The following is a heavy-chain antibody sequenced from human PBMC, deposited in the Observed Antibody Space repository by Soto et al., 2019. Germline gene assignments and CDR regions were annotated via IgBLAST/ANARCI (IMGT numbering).Heavy chain of an antibody. D-gene: IGHD3-10*01. CDR1: GFTFSSYW. CDR2: INSDGSST. J-gene: IGHJ6*02. Sequence: GGSRRLSCAASGFTFSSYWMHWVRQAPGKGLEWVSRINSDGSSTDYADSVKGRFTISRDNAKNTLYLQMNSLRDEDTAVYYCSYGWGSDSRRNFYYGMDVWGQGTTVTVSS. V-gene: IGHV3-74*01. CDR3: SYGWGSDSRRNFYYGMDV.